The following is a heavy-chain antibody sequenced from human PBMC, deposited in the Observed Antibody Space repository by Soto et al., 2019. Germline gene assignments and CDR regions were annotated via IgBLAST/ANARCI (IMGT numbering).Heavy chain of an antibody. Sequence: ASVKVSCKASGYTFTSYDINWVRQATGQGLEWMGWMNPNSGNTGYAQKFQGRVTMTRNTSISTAYMELSSLRSEDTAVYYCARHCSGGSCDTTDFDYWGQGTLVTVSS. CDR2: MNPNSGNT. CDR1: GYTFTSYD. CDR3: ARHCSGGSCDTTDFDY. D-gene: IGHD2-15*01. V-gene: IGHV1-8*01. J-gene: IGHJ4*02.